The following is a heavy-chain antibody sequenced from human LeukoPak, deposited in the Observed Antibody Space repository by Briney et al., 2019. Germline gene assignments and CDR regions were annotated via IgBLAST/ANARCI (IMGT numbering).Heavy chain of an antibody. Sequence: PSETLSLTYTVSGGSISSYYWSWIRQPPGKGLEWIGYIYYSGSTNYSPSLKSRVTISVDTSKNQFSLKLSSVTAADTAVYYCARLYSSSLGRVFDYWGQGTLVTVSS. CDR2: IYYSGST. V-gene: IGHV4-59*01. CDR1: GGSISSYY. J-gene: IGHJ4*02. D-gene: IGHD6-13*01. CDR3: ARLYSSSLGRVFDY.